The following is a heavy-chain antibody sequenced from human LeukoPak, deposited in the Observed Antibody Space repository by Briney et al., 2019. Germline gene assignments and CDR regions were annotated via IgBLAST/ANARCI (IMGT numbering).Heavy chain of an antibody. CDR2: IWYDGSNK. J-gene: IGHJ4*02. D-gene: IGHD1-26*01. V-gene: IGHV3-33*01. CDR3: ARVGATRYKFVLPDV. Sequence: PGRSLRLSCAASGFTFSSYGMHWVRQAPGKGLEWVAVIWYDGSNKYYADSVKGRFTISRDNSKNTLYLQMNSLRAEDTAVYYCARVGATRYKFVLPDVWGQGTLVTVSS. CDR1: GFTFSSYG.